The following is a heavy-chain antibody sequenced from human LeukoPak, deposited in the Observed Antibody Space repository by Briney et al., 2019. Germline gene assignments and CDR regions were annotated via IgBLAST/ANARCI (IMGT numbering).Heavy chain of an antibody. CDR3: ARVGVNGGLRHYMDV. V-gene: IGHV3-7*01. CDR2: IGQDGTET. Sequence: PGGSLRLSCAPSALTFRSYCMWWVRQVPGRGLECLANIGQDGTETHYVDSVKGRFTISRDNAKNSLHLQMNSLKAEDTAVYSCARVGVNGGLRHYMDVWGKGTTVTVSS. J-gene: IGHJ6*03. CDR1: ALTFRSYC. D-gene: IGHD7-27*01.